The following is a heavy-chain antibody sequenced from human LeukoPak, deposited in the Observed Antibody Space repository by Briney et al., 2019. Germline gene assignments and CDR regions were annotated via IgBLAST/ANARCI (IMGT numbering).Heavy chain of an antibody. CDR2: IYHSGST. V-gene: IGHV4-4*02. J-gene: IGHJ6*03. CDR3: ARDSSTVYYYMDV. CDR1: GGSISSSNW. Sequence: PSETLSLTCAVSGGSISSSNWRSWVRQPPGKGLEWIGEIYHSGSTNYNPSLKSRVTISVDKSKNQFSLKLSSVTAADTAVYYCARDSSTVYYYMDVWGKGTTVTVSS. D-gene: IGHD6-19*01.